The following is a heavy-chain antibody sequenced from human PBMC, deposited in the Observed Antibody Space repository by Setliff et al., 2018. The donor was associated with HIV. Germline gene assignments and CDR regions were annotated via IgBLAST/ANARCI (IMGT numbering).Heavy chain of an antibody. D-gene: IGHD3-16*02. J-gene: IGHJ4*02. CDR1: GDTFSSYT. CDR2: LIPIFGTA. CDR3: ARDRRDDYVWGSYRQFDY. V-gene: IGHV1-69*13. Sequence: SVKVSCKASGDTFSSYTISWVRQAPGQGLEWMGGLIPIFGTANYAQKFKGRVTITVDESTSTVYMELSSLRTEDTAVYYCARDRRDDYVWGSYRQFDYWGQGTLVTVSS.